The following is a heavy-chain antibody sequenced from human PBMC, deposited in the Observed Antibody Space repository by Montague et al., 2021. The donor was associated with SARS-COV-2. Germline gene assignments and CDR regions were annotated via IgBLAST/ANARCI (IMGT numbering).Heavy chain of an antibody. J-gene: IGHJ4*02. V-gene: IGHV3-21*06. D-gene: IGHD3-22*01. Sequence: SLRLSCAASGFTFSSYSMNWVRQAPGRGLEWVSSIGSSSRNIYYADSLRGLFTISRDNARSLLFLQMNSLRAEDTAVYYCAKDKFDYDSTGYPYDYWGQGTLATVSS. CDR3: AKDKFDYDSTGYPYDY. CDR2: IGSSSRNI. CDR1: GFTFSSYS.